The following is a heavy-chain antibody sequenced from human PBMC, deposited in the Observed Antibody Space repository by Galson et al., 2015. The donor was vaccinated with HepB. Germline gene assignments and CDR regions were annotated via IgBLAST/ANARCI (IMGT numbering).Heavy chain of an antibody. V-gene: IGHV5-51*01. CDR3: ARHPYYYDSSGYFWGAFDI. J-gene: IGHJ3*02. CDR2: IYPGDSDT. Sequence: QSGAEVTKPGESLKISCKGSGYSFTSYWIGWVRQMPGKGLEWMGIIYPGDSDTRYSPSFQGQVTISADKSISTAYLQWSSLKASDTAMYYCARHPYYYDSSGYFWGAFDIWGQGTMVTVSS. D-gene: IGHD3-22*01. CDR1: GYSFTSYW.